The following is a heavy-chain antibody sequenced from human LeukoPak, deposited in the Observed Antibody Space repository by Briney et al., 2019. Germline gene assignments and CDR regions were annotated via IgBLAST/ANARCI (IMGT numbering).Heavy chain of an antibody. V-gene: IGHV3-23*01. CDR2: SGSGGST. D-gene: IGHD3-3*01. Sequence: GGSLRLSCAASGFTFSSYAMSWVRQAPGKGLEWVSASGSGGSTYYADSVKGRFTISRDNSKNTLYLQMNSLRAEDTAVYYCARDGDFGVVIIGHLDYWGQGTLVTVSS. J-gene: IGHJ4*02. CDR1: GFTFSSYA. CDR3: ARDGDFGVVIIGHLDY.